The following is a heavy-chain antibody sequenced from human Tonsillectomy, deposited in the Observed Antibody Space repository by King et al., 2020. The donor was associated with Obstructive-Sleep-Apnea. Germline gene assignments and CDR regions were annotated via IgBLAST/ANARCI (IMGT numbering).Heavy chain of an antibody. CDR1: GFTFSSHW. CDR2: RKEEGGGK. Sequence: VQLVESGGGLVQPGGSLRLSCAGSGFTFSSHWLSWVRQAPGKGREWVATRKEEGGGKNYVTFVKGRFPFSRDNAQTSLYLQMNSLRAEDTALYYCARIRGHCSTTRCYAQGYFDLWGRGTLVTVSS. V-gene: IGHV3-7*03. D-gene: IGHD2-2*01. CDR3: ARIRGHCSTTRCYAQGYFDL. J-gene: IGHJ2*01.